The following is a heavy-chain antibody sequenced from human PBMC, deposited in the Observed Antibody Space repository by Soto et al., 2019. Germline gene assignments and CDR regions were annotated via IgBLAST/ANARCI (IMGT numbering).Heavy chain of an antibody. CDR2: IYHSGST. CDR3: ARQTYDILTGFSVDV. V-gene: IGHV4-4*02. Sequence: SETLSLTCAVSGFFISSSNWWSLVRHPPGKGLEWIGEIYHSGSTNYNPSLKSRVTISVDKSKNQFSLKLSSVTAADTAVYYCARQTYDILTGFSVDVWGQGTTVTVSS. CDR1: GFFISSSNW. J-gene: IGHJ6*02. D-gene: IGHD3-9*01.